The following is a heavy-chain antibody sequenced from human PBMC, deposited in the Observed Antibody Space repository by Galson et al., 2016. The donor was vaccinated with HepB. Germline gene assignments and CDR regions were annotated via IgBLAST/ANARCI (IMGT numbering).Heavy chain of an antibody. CDR1: GFIFSNYE. V-gene: IGHV3-48*03. J-gene: IGHJ4*02. Sequence: SLRLSCAASGFIFSNYEMSWVRQAPGKGLEWVSYISSSGSTIYYADSVKGRFTISRDNARDSVYLQMTSLRVEDTAVYYCAREGGYYGSGLLGFDFWGQGTQVTVSS. CDR2: ISSSGSTI. CDR3: AREGGYYGSGLLGFDF. D-gene: IGHD3-10*01.